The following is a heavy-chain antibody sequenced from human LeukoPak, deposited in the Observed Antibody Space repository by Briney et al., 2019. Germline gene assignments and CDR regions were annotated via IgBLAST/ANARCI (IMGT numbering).Heavy chain of an antibody. V-gene: IGHV3-7*03. CDR3: ARDECSGGSCYYYYYGMDV. J-gene: IGHJ6*04. CDR1: GFTLSSYW. D-gene: IGHD2-15*01. CDR2: IKQDGSEK. Sequence: GGSLRLSCAASGFTLSSYWMSWVRQAPRKGLEWVANIKQDGSEKYYVDSVKGRFTISRDNAKNSLYLQMNSLRAEDTAVYYCARDECSGGSCYYYYYGMDVWGKGTTVTVSS.